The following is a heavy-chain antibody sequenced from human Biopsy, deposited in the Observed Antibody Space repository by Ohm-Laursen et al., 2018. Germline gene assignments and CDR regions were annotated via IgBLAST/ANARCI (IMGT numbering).Heavy chain of an antibody. J-gene: IGHJ4*02. V-gene: IGHV4-59*08. D-gene: IGHD3-22*01. CDR3: AAYYYDSSGYFYAFHY. CDR1: GVSISSYF. CDR2: VSYSGNT. Sequence: PSETLSLTCTVSGVSISSYFWSWIRQPLGKGLEWIGYVSYSGNTKYNPPLKSRVIISADTSKNQFSLKLSSVTAADTAMYYCAAYYYDSSGYFYAFHYWGQGTLVTVSS.